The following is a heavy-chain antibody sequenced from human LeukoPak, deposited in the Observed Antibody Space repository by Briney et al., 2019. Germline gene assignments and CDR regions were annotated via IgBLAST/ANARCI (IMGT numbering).Heavy chain of an antibody. V-gene: IGHV3-30*02. CDR2: IRYDGSEK. J-gene: IGHJ4*02. CDR1: GFTFSSYG. Sequence: PGGSLRLSCAASGFTFSSYGIHWVRQAPGKGLEWVAFIRYDGSEKYYANSVKGRFTISRDNSKNTVYLQMNSLRAEDTAVYYCAKDGSKTQPFDYWGQGTLVTVSS. CDR3: AKDGSKTQPFDY. D-gene: IGHD5-12*01.